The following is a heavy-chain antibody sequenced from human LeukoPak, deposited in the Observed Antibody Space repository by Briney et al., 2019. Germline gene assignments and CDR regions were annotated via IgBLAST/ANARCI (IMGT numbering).Heavy chain of an antibody. CDR3: ARDTRDIVAPAAIPLTPDAFDI. D-gene: IGHD2-2*02. V-gene: IGHV3-11*04. CDR1: GFTFSDYY. Sequence: GGSLRLSCAASGFTFSDYYMSWIRQAPGKGLEWVSYISSSGSTIYYADSVKGRFTISRDNAKNSLYLQMNSLRAEDTAVYYCARDTRDIVAPAAIPLTPDAFDIWGQGTMVTVSS. J-gene: IGHJ3*02. CDR2: ISSSGSTI.